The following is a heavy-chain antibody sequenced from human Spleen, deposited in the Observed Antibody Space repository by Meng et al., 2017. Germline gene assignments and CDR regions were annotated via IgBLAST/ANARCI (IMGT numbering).Heavy chain of an antibody. Sequence: GESPKISCAASGFTFSSYAMHWVRQAPGKGLEWVAVISYDGSNKYYADPVKGRFTISRDNSKNTLYLQMNSLSAEDTAVYYGAEVIQRYEILTGYYFPPSWGQGTLVTVSS. J-gene: IGHJ4*02. V-gene: IGHV3-30*07. CDR1: GFTFSSYA. CDR2: ISYDGSNK. CDR3: AEVIQRYEILTGYYFPPS. D-gene: IGHD3-9*01.